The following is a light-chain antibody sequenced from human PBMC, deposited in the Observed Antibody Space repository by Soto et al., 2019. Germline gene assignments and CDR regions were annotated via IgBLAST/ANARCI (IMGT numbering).Light chain of an antibody. Sequence: DIQMTQSPSSLSASVGDRVTITCRASQGINNNLAWYQQKPGKVPELLIYAASTLHAGVPFRFSGSGSGTDLTLTIRSPQPEAVENYYCQNYRSAPFTFGGGTKVEIK. V-gene: IGKV1-27*01. CDR2: AAS. CDR1: QGINNN. CDR3: QNYRSAPFT. J-gene: IGKJ4*01.